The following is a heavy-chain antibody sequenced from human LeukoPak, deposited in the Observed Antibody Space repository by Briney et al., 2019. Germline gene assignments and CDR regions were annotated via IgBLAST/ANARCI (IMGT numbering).Heavy chain of an antibody. Sequence: ASVKVSCKASGGTFSSYAISWVRQAPGQGLEWMGGIIPIFGTANCAQKFQGRVTITADESTSTAYMELSSLRSEDTAVYYCARSPRYCSSTSCYNAFDIWGQGTMVTVSS. D-gene: IGHD2-2*02. CDR2: IIPIFGTA. V-gene: IGHV1-69*13. CDR3: ARSPRYCSSTSCYNAFDI. CDR1: GGTFSSYA. J-gene: IGHJ3*02.